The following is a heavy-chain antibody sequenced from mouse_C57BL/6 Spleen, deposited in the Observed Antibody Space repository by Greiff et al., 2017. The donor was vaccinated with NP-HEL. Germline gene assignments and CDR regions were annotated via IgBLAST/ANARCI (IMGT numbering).Heavy chain of an antibody. V-gene: IGHV5-6*01. CDR2: ISSGGSYT. D-gene: IGHD2-4*01. Sequence: EVKLMESGGDLVKPGGSLKLSCAASGFTFSSYGMSWVRQTPDKRLEWVATISSGGSYTYYPNSVKGRFTISRDNAKNTQYLQMSSLKSEDTAMYYCARGRGYDYDGRTECFDVWGTGTTVTVSS. CDR3: ARGRGYDYDGRTECFDV. CDR1: GFTFSSYG. J-gene: IGHJ1*03.